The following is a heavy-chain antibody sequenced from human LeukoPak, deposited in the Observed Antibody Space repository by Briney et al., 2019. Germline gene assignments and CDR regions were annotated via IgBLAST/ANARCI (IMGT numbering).Heavy chain of an antibody. CDR2: IYYSGST. Sequence: SETLSLTCTVSGGSISSYYWSWIRQPPGKGLEWIGYIYYSGSTNYNPSLKSRVTISVDTSKNQFSLKLSSVTAADTAVYYCARDTYSSSWYRDAFDIWGQGTMGTVSS. CDR1: GGSISSYY. J-gene: IGHJ3*02. V-gene: IGHV4-59*01. D-gene: IGHD6-13*01. CDR3: ARDTYSSSWYRDAFDI.